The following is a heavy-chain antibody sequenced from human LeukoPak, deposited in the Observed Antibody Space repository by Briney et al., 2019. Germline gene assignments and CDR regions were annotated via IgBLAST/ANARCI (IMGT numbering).Heavy chain of an antibody. CDR2: IDSGGTT. V-gene: IGHV3-53*04. J-gene: IGHJ6*02. CDR1: GSNVTYNY. Sequence: GGSLRLSCVASGSNVTYNYMTWVRQAPGKGLEWVSLIDSGGTTYYADTLKGRFTISRHSPNNTLFLQMNNLRPEGTAVYYCARTSYYYDMDVWGPGTTVTVSS. CDR3: ARTSYYYDMDV.